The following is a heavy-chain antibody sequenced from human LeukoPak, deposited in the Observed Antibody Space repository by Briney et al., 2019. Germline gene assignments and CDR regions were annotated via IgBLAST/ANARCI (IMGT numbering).Heavy chain of an antibody. V-gene: IGHV4-39*02. CDR2: IYYSGST. Sequence: TFSSYAMSWVRQAPGKGLEWIGSIYYSGSTYYNPSLKSRVTISVDTSKNQFSLKLSSVTAADTAVYYCARDWATVTELDYWGQGTLVTVSS. J-gene: IGHJ4*02. CDR3: ARDWATVTELDY. D-gene: IGHD4-17*01. CDR1: TFSSYA.